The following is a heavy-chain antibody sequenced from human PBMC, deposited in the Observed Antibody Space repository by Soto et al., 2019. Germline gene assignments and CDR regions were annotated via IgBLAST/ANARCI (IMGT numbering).Heavy chain of an antibody. CDR2: MNQDGREN. V-gene: IGHV3-7*01. CDR3: ERSRVDVVIAPATLFRSWFDP. CDR1: GYTFSRYW. D-gene: IGHD2-2*03. J-gene: IGHJ5*02. Sequence: GGSLRLSCAASGYTFSRYWMSWVRQAPGKGLEWVASMNQDGRENYLVDSVKGRFTVSRDNAKNSLYLQMHSLRVEDTAVYYCERSRVDVVIAPATLFRSWFDPWGQGTLVTVSS.